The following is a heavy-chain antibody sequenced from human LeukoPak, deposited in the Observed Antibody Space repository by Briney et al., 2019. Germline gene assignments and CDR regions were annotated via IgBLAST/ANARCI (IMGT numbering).Heavy chain of an antibody. CDR3: ARWGRHCSGGSCNYYYYGMDV. J-gene: IGHJ6*02. V-gene: IGHV4-4*02. Sequence: SETLSLTCAVSGGSISSNNWWGWVRQPPGKGLEWIGEIYHSGSPNYNPSLKSRVTISVDKSRNHFSLNLSSVTAADTAVYYCARWGRHCSGGSCNYYYYGMDVWGQGTTVTVSS. CDR2: IYHSGSP. CDR1: GGSISSNNW. D-gene: IGHD2-15*01.